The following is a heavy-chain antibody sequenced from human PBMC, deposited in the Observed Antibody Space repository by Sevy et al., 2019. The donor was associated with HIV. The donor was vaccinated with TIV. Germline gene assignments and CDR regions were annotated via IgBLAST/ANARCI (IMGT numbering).Heavy chain of an antibody. J-gene: IGHJ6*03. CDR1: GFTFSSYA. Sequence: GGSLRLSCAASGFTFSSYAMSWVRQAPGKGLEWVSAISGSGGSTYYADSVKGRFTISRDNSKNTLYLQMNSLRAEDMAVYYCAKDKNYYDRSGYYPTLKIGPPSLYYYMDVWGKGTTVTVSS. D-gene: IGHD3-22*01. CDR2: ISGSGGST. CDR3: AKDKNYYDRSGYYPTLKIGPPSLYYYMDV. V-gene: IGHV3-23*01.